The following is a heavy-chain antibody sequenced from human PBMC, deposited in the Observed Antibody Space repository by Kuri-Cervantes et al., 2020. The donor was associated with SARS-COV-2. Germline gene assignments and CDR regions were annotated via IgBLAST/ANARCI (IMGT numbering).Heavy chain of an antibody. J-gene: IGHJ6*02. CDR2: ISSSSSYI. V-gene: IGHV3-21*04. D-gene: IGHD1-7*01. CDR3: AKDPTATTEYYYAMDV. CDR1: GFTFSSYS. Sequence: GGSLRLSCAASGFTFSSYSMNWVCQAPGKGLEWVSSISSSSSYIYYADSVKGRFTISRDNAKNSLYLQMNSLRAEGTAVYFCAKDPTATTEYYYAMDVWGQGTTVTVSS.